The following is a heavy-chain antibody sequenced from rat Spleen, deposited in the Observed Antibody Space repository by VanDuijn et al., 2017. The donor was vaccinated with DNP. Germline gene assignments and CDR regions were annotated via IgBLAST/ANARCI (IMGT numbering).Heavy chain of an antibody. CDR1: GFSFRDYD. D-gene: IGHD4-3*01. Sequence: EVQLVESGGGLVQPGGSMKLSCVASGFSFRDYDMAWVRQAPSKGLEWVACMSPTTRSSYYRDSVRGRFTVSRDDSTSNLYLQMDSLRSEDTATYYCTRGGTYYFEYWGQGVLVTVSS. CDR3: TRGGTYYFEY. J-gene: IGHJ2*01. CDR2: MSPTTRSS. V-gene: IGHV5-20*01.